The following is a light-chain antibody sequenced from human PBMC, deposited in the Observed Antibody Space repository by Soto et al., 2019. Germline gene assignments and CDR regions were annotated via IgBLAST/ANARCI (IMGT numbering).Light chain of an antibody. CDR1: SSDVGSYFY. V-gene: IGLV2-8*01. CDR3: SIYAGGNSVI. CDR2: EVT. J-gene: IGLJ2*01. Sequence: QSALTQPPSASGSPGQSVTISCTGTSSDVGSYFYVSWYQQHPGKAPKLMIYEVTKRPSGVPDRFSCSKSGNTASLTVSGLQVEDEADYYCSIYAGGNSVIFGGGTQLTVL.